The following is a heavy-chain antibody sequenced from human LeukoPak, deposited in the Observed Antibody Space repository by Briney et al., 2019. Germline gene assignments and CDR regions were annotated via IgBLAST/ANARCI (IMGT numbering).Heavy chain of an antibody. J-gene: IGHJ4*02. CDR3: ARDLVSRSNY. V-gene: IGHV3-21*01. CDR2: ISSSGYYI. Sequence: WIRQSPGKGLEWVSSISSSGYYIYYADSVKGRFTISRDNAKNSLYLQMNSLRAEDTAVYYCARDLVSRSNYWGQGTPVTVSS. D-gene: IGHD6-6*01.